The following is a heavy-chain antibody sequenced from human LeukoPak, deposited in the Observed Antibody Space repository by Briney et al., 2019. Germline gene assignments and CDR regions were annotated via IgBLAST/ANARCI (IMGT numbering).Heavy chain of an antibody. Sequence: PSETLSLTCTVSGGSISSYYWSWIRQPPGKGLEWIGYIYYSGSTNYNPSLESRVTISVDTSKNQFSLKLSSVTAADTAVYYCASQYYYGSGSYSYWGQGTLVTVSS. CDR3: ASQYYYGSGSYSY. CDR1: GGSISSYY. D-gene: IGHD3-10*01. V-gene: IGHV4-59*08. J-gene: IGHJ4*02. CDR2: IYYSGST.